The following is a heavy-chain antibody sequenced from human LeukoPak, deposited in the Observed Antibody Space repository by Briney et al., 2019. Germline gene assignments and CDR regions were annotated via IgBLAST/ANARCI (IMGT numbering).Heavy chain of an antibody. CDR1: GFTVSNNY. CDR3: VKARGIQLWLPGDY. V-gene: IGHV3-66*01. Sequence: GGSLRLSCAASGFTVSNNYMSWVRQAPGRGLEWVSVIFGGGGTYYADSVKGRFTISRDNSKNTLYLQMSSLRAEDTAVYYCVKARGIQLWLPGDYWGQGTLVTVSS. D-gene: IGHD5-18*01. J-gene: IGHJ4*02. CDR2: IFGGGGT.